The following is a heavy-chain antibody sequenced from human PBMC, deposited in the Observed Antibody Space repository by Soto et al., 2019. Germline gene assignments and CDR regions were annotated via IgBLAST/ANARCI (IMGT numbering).Heavy chain of an antibody. CDR3: ARQVAGNYYYYGMDV. CDR2: IDPSDSYT. D-gene: IGHD6-19*01. CDR1: GYSFTSYW. Sequence: PGESLKISCKGSGYSFTSYWISWVRQMPGKGLEWMGRIDPSDSYTNYSPSFQGHVTISADKSISTAYLQWSSLKASDTAMYYCARQVAGNYYYYGMDVWGQGTTVTVS. V-gene: IGHV5-10-1*01. J-gene: IGHJ6*02.